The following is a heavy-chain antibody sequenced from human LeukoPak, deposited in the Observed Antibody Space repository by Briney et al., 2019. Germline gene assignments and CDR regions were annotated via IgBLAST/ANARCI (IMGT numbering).Heavy chain of an antibody. CDR1: GGSISSGDYY. CDR3: ARSGGVRGHYFDY. Sequence: SETLSLTCTVSGGSISSGDYYWSWIRQPPGKGLEWIGYIHYSGSTYYNPSLNSRLTIAVDTSKSQFSLKLNSVTAADTAVYYCARSGGVRGHYFDYWGQGTLVTVSS. V-gene: IGHV4-30-4*08. J-gene: IGHJ4*02. D-gene: IGHD3-10*01. CDR2: IHYSGST.